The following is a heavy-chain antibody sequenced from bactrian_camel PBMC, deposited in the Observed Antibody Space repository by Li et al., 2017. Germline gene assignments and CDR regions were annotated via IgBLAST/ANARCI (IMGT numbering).Heavy chain of an antibody. Sequence: HVQLVESGGGSVQAGGSLRLSCAASGYSSYCMAWFRQAPGNEREAVAAICTGDGRAYYHDSENDSGKGRFTISRDRVNGSLDLQMNSLKPEDTGMYYCGADPRPLCLIAGTAYENTNWGQGTQVTVS. CDR1: GYSSYC. J-gene: IGHJ4*01. CDR2: ICTGDGRA. D-gene: IGHD6*01. CDR3: GADPRPLCLIAGTAYENTN. V-gene: IGHV3S1*01.